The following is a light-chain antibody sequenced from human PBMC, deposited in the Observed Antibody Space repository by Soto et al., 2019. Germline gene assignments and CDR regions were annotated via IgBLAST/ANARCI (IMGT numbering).Light chain of an antibody. J-gene: IGLJ3*02. V-gene: IGLV2-14*01. Sequence: QSALTQPASVSGSPGQSIIISCTGTSNDVGGFSYVSWYQQYPGKAPKLMIYEVRNRPSGVSDRFSGSRSGNTASLTISGLQAEDEADYYCSSYTSSSTVVFGGGTKVTVL. CDR3: SSYTSSSTVV. CDR2: EVR. CDR1: SNDVGGFSY.